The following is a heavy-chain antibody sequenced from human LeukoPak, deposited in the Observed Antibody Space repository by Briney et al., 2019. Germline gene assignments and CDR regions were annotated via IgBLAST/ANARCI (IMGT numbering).Heavy chain of an antibody. CDR2: ISAYNGNT. J-gene: IGHJ4*02. Sequence: ASVKVSCKASGCTFTSYGISWVRQAPGQGLEWMGWISAYNGNTNYTQKLQGRVTMTTDTSTRTAYMELRSLRSDDTAVYYCARRPLCSGGSCYSDYWGQGTLVTVSS. CDR3: ARRPLCSGGSCYSDY. D-gene: IGHD2-15*01. V-gene: IGHV1-18*01. CDR1: GCTFTSYG.